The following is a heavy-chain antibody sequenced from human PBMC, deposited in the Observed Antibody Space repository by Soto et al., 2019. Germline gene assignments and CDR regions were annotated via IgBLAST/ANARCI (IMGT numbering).Heavy chain of an antibody. J-gene: IGHJ6*03. CDR2: INHSGST. V-gene: IGHV4-34*01. CDR3: ARGDIVVVVAATSSYYYYYMDV. D-gene: IGHD2-15*01. CDR1: GGSFSGYY. Sequence: QVQLQQWGAGLLKPSETLSLTCAVYGGSFSGYYWSWIRQPPGKGLEWIGEINHSGSTNYNPSLKSRVTISVDTSKNQFSLKLSSVTAADTAVYYCARGDIVVVVAATSSYYYYYMDVWGKGTTVTVSS.